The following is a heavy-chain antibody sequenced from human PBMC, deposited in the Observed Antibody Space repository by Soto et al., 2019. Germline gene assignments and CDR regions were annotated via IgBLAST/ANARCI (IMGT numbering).Heavy chain of an antibody. CDR3: AIVRVADSPLDH. J-gene: IGHJ4*02. CDR2: MSYDGSAK. Sequence: LRLSCEGSGFIFSNNGMHWVRQAPGKGLEWVAFMSYDGSAKFLADSVKGRFTISRDNSMSTLFLHMSSLRAEDTAMYYCAIVRVADSPLDHWGQGTLVTVSS. CDR1: GFIFSNNG. D-gene: IGHD3-10*02. V-gene: IGHV3-30*03.